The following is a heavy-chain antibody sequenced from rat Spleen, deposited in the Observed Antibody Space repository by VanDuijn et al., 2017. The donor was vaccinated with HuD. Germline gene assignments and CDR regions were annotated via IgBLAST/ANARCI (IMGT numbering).Heavy chain of an antibody. Sequence: EVQLVESGGGLVQPGGSLKLSCVASGFTFNNYWMTWIRQAPGRGLEWVASITNASGRTYYSDFVKGRFTISRDTAQNTLYLQMNSLRSEDTATYHCARGGFFRYWGQGVMVTVSS. D-gene: IGHD1-6*01. J-gene: IGHJ2*01. CDR3: ARGGFFRY. CDR1: GFTFNNYW. V-gene: IGHV5-31*01. CDR2: ITNASGRT.